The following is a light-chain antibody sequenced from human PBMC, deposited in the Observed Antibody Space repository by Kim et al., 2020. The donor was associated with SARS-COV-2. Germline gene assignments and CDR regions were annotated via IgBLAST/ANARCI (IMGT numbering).Light chain of an antibody. CDR1: SSDVGGYHY. CDR3: SSHAGSNNVI. Sequence: QAVTISCTGTSSDVGGYHYVSWYQQHPGKAPKLMIYEVSKRPSGVPDRFSGSESGNTASLTVSGLQAEDEADYYCSSHAGSNNVIFGGGTQLTVL. CDR2: EVS. J-gene: IGLJ2*01. V-gene: IGLV2-8*01.